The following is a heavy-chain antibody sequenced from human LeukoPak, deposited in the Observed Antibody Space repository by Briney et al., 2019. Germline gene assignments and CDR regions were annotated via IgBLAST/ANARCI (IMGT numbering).Heavy chain of an antibody. J-gene: IGHJ4*02. V-gene: IGHV4-59*08. CDR2: IHYSGAT. CDR3: ATLRGASTAVFDS. Sequence: SETLSLTCTVPGGSISYDYWSWIRQSPGKRLEWIGYIHYSGATNYSPSLKSRVTISVDTSKNQFSLKLSSVTAADTALYYCATLRGASTAVFDSWGQGALVTVSS. D-gene: IGHD2-21*02. CDR1: GGSISYDY.